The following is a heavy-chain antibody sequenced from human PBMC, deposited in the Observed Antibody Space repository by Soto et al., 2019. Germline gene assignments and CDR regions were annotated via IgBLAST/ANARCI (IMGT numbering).Heavy chain of an antibody. D-gene: IGHD6-6*01. CDR3: AKDSSIAARPFFYYGMDV. J-gene: IGHJ6*02. CDR1: GFTFSSYA. V-gene: IGHV3-23*01. CDR2: ISGSGGST. Sequence: GGSLRLSCAASGFTFSSYAMSWVRQAPGKGLEWVSAISGSGGSTYYADSVKGRFTISRDNSKNTLYLQMNSLRAEDTAVYYCAKDSSIAARPFFYYGMDVWGQGTTVTVSS.